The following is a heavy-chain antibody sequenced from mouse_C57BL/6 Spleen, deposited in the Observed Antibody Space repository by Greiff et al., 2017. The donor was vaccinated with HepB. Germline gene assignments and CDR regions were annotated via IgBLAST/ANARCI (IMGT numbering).Heavy chain of an antibody. D-gene: IGHD2-4*01. Sequence: QVQLQQSGPELVKPGASVKLSCKASGYTFTSYDINWVKQRPGQGLEWIGWIYPRDGSTKYNEKFKGKATLTVDTSSSTAYMELHSLTSEDSAVYFCASLGYDYDGYFDVWGTGTTVTVSS. V-gene: IGHV1-85*01. CDR3: ASLGYDYDGYFDV. CDR2: IYPRDGST. J-gene: IGHJ1*03. CDR1: GYTFTSYD.